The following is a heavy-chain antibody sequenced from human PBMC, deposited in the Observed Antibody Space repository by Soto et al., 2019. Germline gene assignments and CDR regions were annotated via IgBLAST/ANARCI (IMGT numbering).Heavy chain of an antibody. V-gene: IGHV3-11*01. J-gene: IGHJ6*02. CDR1: GLTFSDCY. CDR2: ISSSGSSI. D-gene: IGHD3-10*01. CDR3: ARVRFGEWGYAMDV. Sequence: QVPLVESGGGLVKPGGSLRLSCAASGLTFSDCYMNWIRQAPGKGLEWVSYISSSGSSINYAGSVKGRFTISRDNAKNSLYLQMNSLRAEDTAMYYCARVRFGEWGYAMDVWGQGTMVIVSS.